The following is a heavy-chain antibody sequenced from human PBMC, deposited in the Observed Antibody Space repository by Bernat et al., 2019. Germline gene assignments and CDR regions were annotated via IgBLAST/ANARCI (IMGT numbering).Heavy chain of an antibody. CDR2: ISYDGSNK. CDR3: AKEGGRMVRGGYFDY. Sequence: QVQLVESGGGVVQPGRSLRLSCAASGFTFSSYGMHWVRQAPGKGLEWVAVISYDGSNKYYADSVKGRFTISRDNSKNTLYLQMNSLGAEDTAVYYCAKEGGRMVRGGYFDYWGQGTRVTVSS. D-gene: IGHD3-10*01. CDR1: GFTFSSYG. J-gene: IGHJ4*02. V-gene: IGHV3-30*18.